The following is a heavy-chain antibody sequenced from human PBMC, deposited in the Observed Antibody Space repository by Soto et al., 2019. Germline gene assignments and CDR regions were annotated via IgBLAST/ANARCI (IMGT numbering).Heavy chain of an antibody. J-gene: IGHJ6*02. V-gene: IGHV1-18*01. CDR2: ISAYNGDT. CDR1: GYTFTSYG. CDR3: ARIWGWGSSTCYTCYYGMDV. D-gene: IGHD2-2*02. Sequence: QVQLVQSGAEVKKPGFSVKVSCKASGYTFTSYGISWVRQAPGQGLEWMGWISAYNGDTNYAQKLQGRVTMTTDTSTSTAYMELRSLSSDDTAMYYCARIWGWGSSTCYTCYYGMDVWGQGTTVTVSS.